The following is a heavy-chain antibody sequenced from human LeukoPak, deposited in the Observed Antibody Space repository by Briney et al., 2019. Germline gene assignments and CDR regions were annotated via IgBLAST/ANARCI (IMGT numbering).Heavy chain of an antibody. CDR2: INHSGST. J-gene: IGHJ3*02. CDR1: GGSFSGYY. D-gene: IGHD3-10*01. Sequence: PSETLSLTCAVYGGSFSGYYWSWIRQPPGKGLGWIGEINHSGSTNYNPSLKSRVTISVDTSKNQFSLKLSSVTAADTAVYYCARHPYDSNAFDIWGQGTMVTVSS. V-gene: IGHV4-34*01. CDR3: ARHPYDSNAFDI.